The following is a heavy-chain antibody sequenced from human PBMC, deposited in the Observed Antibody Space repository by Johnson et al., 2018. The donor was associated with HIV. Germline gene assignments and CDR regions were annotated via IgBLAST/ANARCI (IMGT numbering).Heavy chain of an antibody. V-gene: IGHV3-7*05. D-gene: IGHD6-6*01. Sequence: VQLVESGGGVVQPGGSLRLSCAASEFTFSYYWMTWVRQAPGKGLEWVANIKQDGSEKYYVDSVKGRFTISRDNAKNSLYLQMNSLRAEDTAVYYCASLVGSSSGEAFDIWGQGTMVTVSS. CDR2: IKQDGSEK. CDR1: EFTFSYYW. CDR3: ASLVGSSSGEAFDI. J-gene: IGHJ3*02.